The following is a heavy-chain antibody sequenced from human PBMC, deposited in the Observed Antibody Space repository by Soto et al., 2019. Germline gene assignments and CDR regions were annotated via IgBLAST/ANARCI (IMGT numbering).Heavy chain of an antibody. V-gene: IGHV4-59*01. D-gene: IGHD6-13*01. Sequence: SETLSLTCTVSGGSISSYYWSWIRQPPGKGLEWIGYIYYSGSTNYNPSLKSRVTISVDTSKNQFSLKLSSVTAADTAVYYCARGLVGRYSSLVYYFDYWGQGTMVTVSS. CDR2: IYYSGST. CDR3: ARGLVGRYSSLVYYFDY. CDR1: GGSISSYY. J-gene: IGHJ4*02.